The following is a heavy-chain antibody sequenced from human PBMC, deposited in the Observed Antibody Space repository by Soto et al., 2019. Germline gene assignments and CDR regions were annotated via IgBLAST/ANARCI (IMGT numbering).Heavy chain of an antibody. D-gene: IGHD1-1*01. CDR2: IKEDGTEK. Sequence: EVQLVESGGDLVQPGESLRLSCAASGFTFSYYWMSWVRQGPGEGLEWVANIKEDGTEKYYVDYVKGRFTISRDNANNSLYLQMNSLRAEDTAVYYCARGITTGGDYWGQGTLVTVSS. CDR1: GFTFSYYW. CDR3: ARGITTGGDY. J-gene: IGHJ4*02. V-gene: IGHV3-7*01.